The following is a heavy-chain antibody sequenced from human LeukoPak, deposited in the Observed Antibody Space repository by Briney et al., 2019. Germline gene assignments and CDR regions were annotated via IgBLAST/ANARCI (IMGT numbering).Heavy chain of an antibody. CDR2: INPNSGGT. J-gene: IGHJ4*02. CDR1: GYTFTGYY. Sequence: ASVKVSCKASGYTFTGYYMHWVRQAPGQGPEWMGWINPNSGGTNYAQKFQGRVTMTRDTSITTAYMDLSRMRSDDTAVYYCARGVGGNARWRNFDWSKKIPMRDYFDYWGQGTLVTVSS. V-gene: IGHV1-2*02. D-gene: IGHD3-9*01. CDR3: ARGVGGNARWRNFDWSKKIPMRDYFDY.